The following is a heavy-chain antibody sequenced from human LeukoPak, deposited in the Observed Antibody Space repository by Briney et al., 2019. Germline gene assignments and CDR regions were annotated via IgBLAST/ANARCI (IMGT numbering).Heavy chain of an antibody. D-gene: IGHD2-15*01. CDR1: GGSFSGYY. V-gene: IGHV4-34*01. CDR2: INHSGST. J-gene: IGHJ3*02. Sequence: SETLSLTCAVYGGSFSGYYWSWIRQPPGKGLEWIGEINHSGSTNYNPSHKSRVTISVDTSKNQFSLKLSSVTAADTAVYYCARIPPRSYCSGGSCYRNAFDIWGQGTMVTVSS. CDR3: ARIPPRSYCSGGSCYRNAFDI.